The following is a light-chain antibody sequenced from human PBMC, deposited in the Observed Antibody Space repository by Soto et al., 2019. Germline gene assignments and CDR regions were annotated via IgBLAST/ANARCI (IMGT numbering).Light chain of an antibody. CDR1: QSISSW. V-gene: IGKV1-5*01. CDR3: QHYNSFSPWT. Sequence: DIPMTQSPSTLSASVGDRVTITCRASQSISSWMAWYQQKPGKAPKLLIYDASSLESGVPSRFSGSGSGTEFTLTISSLQPDDFATYYCQHYNSFSPWTFGQGTKVEIK. J-gene: IGKJ1*01. CDR2: DAS.